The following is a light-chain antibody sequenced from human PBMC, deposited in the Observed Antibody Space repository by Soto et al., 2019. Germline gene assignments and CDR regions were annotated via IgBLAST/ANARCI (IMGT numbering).Light chain of an antibody. CDR2: GAS. J-gene: IGKJ4*01. Sequence: EIVLTQSPGTLSLSPGERATLSCRASQSVSSRFLAWYQQKPGQAPRLLMYGASNRATGIPDRFSGTGSGTDFTLTISRLEPEDFAVYYCQHYQNWHTFGGGTKVDIK. CDR1: QSVSSRF. V-gene: IGKV3-20*01. CDR3: QHYQNWHT.